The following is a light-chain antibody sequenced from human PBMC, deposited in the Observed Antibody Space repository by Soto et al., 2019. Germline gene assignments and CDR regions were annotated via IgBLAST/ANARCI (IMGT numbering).Light chain of an antibody. J-gene: IGLJ3*02. CDR1: SSDVGGYNY. V-gene: IGLV2-14*01. CDR3: SSYTSSSTRV. CDR2: EVS. Sequence: QSALTQPASVSGSPGQSITISCTGTSSDVGGYNYVSWYQQHPGKAPKLMIYEVSNRPSGVSNRFSGSKSGNTASLTISGLPAEAAADYYCSSYTSSSTRVFGGGTTPTVL.